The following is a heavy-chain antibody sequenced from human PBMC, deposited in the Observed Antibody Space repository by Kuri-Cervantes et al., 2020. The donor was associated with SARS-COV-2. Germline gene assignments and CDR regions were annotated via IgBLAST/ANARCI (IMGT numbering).Heavy chain of an antibody. CDR1: GFTFSSYA. J-gene: IGHJ6*02. CDR3: ARDPAPQQSYYYGMDA. V-gene: IGHV3-30*04. D-gene: IGHD4-11*01. Sequence: GESLKISCAASGFTFSSYAMHWVRQAPGKGLEWVALISYDGTIDYYADSVRGRFTISRDSSKKTVFLQMNSLTVEDTAVYFCARDPAPQQSYYYGMDAWGHGTRVTDSS. CDR2: ISYDGTID.